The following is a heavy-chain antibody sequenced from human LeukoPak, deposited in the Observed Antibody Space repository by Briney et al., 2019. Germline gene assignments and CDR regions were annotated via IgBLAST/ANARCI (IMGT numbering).Heavy chain of an antibody. J-gene: IGHJ5*02. CDR1: GFTFDDYA. CDR2: ISWSSGTI. V-gene: IGHV3-9*01. D-gene: IGHD3-10*01. Sequence: GRSLRLSCAASGFTFDDYAMHWVRQAPGKGLEWVSGISWSSGTIGYADSVKGRFTISRDNAKNSLYLQMNSLRPEDTALYYCAKDRGYYYYGSGRTTGGFDPWGQGTLLTVSS. CDR3: AKDRGYYYYGSGRTTGGFDP.